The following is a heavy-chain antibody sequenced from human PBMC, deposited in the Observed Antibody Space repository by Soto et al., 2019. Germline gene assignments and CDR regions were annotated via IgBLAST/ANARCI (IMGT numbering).Heavy chain of an antibody. CDR1: GYTLTELS. D-gene: IGHD2-21*02. CDR3: ATDCSVVVTAMDYYYYGMDV. Sequence: QVQLVQSGAEVKKPGASVKVSCKVSGYTLTELSMHWVRQAPGKGLEWMGGFDPEDGETIYAQKFQGRVTMTEDTSTDTDYMELSSLRSEDTAVYYCATDCSVVVTAMDYYYYGMDVWGQGTTVTVSS. V-gene: IGHV1-24*01. CDR2: FDPEDGET. J-gene: IGHJ6*02.